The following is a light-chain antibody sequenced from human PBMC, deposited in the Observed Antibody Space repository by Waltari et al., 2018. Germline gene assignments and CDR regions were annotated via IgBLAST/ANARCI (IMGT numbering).Light chain of an antibody. CDR1: SSDVGGYKF. Sequence: QSALTQPPSASGSPGQSVTISCTGTSSDVGGYKFVSWYQQHPGRAPKLMIYEVNQRPSGVPDRFSGSKSGNKASLTVSGLQAEDEADYYCSSYAGSNNLVFGTGTKVTVL. CDR3: SSYAGSNNLV. CDR2: EVN. J-gene: IGLJ1*01. V-gene: IGLV2-8*01.